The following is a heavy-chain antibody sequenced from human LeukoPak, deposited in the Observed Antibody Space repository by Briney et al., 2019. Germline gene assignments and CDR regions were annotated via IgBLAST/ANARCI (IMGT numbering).Heavy chain of an antibody. V-gene: IGHV4-59*08. Sequence: SETLSLTCTVSSGSISSYYWSWIRQPPGKGLEWIGYIYYSGSTNYNPSLKSRVTISVDTSKNQFSLKLSSVTAADTAVYYCARGWTGKGMYYFDYWGQGTLVTVSS. J-gene: IGHJ4*02. D-gene: IGHD3-10*01. CDR1: SGSISSYY. CDR2: IYYSGST. CDR3: ARGWTGKGMYYFDY.